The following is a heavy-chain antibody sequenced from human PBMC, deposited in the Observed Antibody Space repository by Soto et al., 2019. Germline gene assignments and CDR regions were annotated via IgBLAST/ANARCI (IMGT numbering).Heavy chain of an antibody. J-gene: IGHJ6*02. V-gene: IGHV1-69*01. CDR3: AGTREIPYYHGMDV. Sequence: QVQLVQSGAEVKKPGSSVKVSCKAPGGTLSSYAINWVRQAPGQGLEWMGGIIPIFGSANYAPKFQGRVTISADESMSPAYMEVSSLRSEDTAVYYCAGTREIPYYHGMDVWGQGTTVTVSS. CDR2: IIPIFGSA. D-gene: IGHD2-2*02. CDR1: GGTLSSYA.